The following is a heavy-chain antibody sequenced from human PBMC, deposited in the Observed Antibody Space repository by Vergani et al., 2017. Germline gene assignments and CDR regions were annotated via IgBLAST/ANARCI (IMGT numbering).Heavy chain of an antibody. V-gene: IGHV1-18*01. D-gene: IGHD1-7*01. CDR1: GFTFSSYG. CDR2: ISAYNGNT. J-gene: IGHJ5*02. CDR3: ARERITGTRGVDP. Sequence: QVQLVESGGGVVQPGGSLRLSCAASGFTFSSYGISWVRQAPGQGLEWMGWISAYNGNTNYAQKLQGRVTMTTDTSTSTAYMELRSLRSDDTAVYYGARERITGTRGVDPWGQGTLVTVSS.